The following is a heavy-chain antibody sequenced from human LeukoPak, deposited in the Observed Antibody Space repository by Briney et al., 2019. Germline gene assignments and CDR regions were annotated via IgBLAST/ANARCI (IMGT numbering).Heavy chain of an antibody. CDR2: IWYDGSNK. D-gene: IGHD3-10*01. V-gene: IGHV3-33*06. Sequence: GGSLRLSCAASGFTFSSYGMHWVRQAPGKGLEWVAVIWYDGSNKYYADSVKGRFTISRDNSKNTLYLQMNSLRAEDTAVYYCAKDLALLWFGEFEFDPWGQGTLVTVSS. CDR1: GFTFSSYG. J-gene: IGHJ5*02. CDR3: AKDLALLWFGEFEFDP.